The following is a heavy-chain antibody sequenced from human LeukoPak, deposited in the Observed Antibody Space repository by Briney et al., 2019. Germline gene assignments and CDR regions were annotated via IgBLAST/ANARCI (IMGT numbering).Heavy chain of an antibody. D-gene: IGHD4-11*01. CDR3: ARLVAQYNWFDP. CDR2: IYYSGST. CDR1: GGSISSSSYY. Sequence: PSETLSLTCTASGGSISSSSYYWGWIRQPPGKGLEWIGSIYYSGSTYYNPSLKSRVTISVDTSKNQFSLKLSSVTAADTAVYYCARLVAQYNWFDPWGQGTLVTVSS. J-gene: IGHJ5*02. V-gene: IGHV4-39*01.